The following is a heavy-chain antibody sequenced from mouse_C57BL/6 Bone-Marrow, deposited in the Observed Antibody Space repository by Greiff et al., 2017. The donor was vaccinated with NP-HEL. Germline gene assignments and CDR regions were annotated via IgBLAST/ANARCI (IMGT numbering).Heavy chain of an antibody. J-gene: IGHJ4*01. CDR3: ARRASYYYGSSYAMDY. CDR1: GFTFSDYG. D-gene: IGHD1-1*01. V-gene: IGHV5-17*01. CDR2: ISSGSSTI. Sequence: VKLVESGGGLVKPGGSLKLSCAASGFTFSDYGMHWVRQAPEKGLEWVAYISSGSSTIYYADTVKGRFTISRDNAKNTLFLQMTSLRSEDTAMYYCARRASYYYGSSYAMDYWGQGTSVTVSS.